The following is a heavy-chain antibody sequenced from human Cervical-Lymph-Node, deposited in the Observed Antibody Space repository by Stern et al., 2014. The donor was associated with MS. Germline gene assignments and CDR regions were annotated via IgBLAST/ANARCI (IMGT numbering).Heavy chain of an antibody. Sequence: QVQLQESGPGLVKPSQTLSLTCTVSGGSISSGSDYWSWIRQPVAKGLEWIGRIHPSGTAYYTPSLKSRVTISTDTSRNQFSLELNSATAADTAIYYCASGYRIFDYWGQGILVTVSS. V-gene: IGHV4-61*02. CDR1: GGSISSGSDY. D-gene: IGHD5-18*01. CDR2: IHPSGTA. CDR3: ASGYRIFDY. J-gene: IGHJ4*02.